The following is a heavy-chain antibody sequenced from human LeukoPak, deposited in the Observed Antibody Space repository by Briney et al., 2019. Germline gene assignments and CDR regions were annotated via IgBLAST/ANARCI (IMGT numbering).Heavy chain of an antibody. D-gene: IGHD2-15*01. V-gene: IGHV4-34*01. CDR1: GGSFSGYY. CDR3: ARDGRGGDY. Sequence: SETLSLTCAVYGGSFSGYYWSWIRQPPGEGLEWIGEINHSGSTNYNPSLKSRVTISVDTSKNQFSLKLSSVTAADTAVYYCARDGRGGDYWGQGTLVTVSS. J-gene: IGHJ4*02. CDR2: INHSGST.